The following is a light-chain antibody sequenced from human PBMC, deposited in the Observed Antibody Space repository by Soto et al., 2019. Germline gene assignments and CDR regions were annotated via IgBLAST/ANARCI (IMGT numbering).Light chain of an antibody. CDR1: QSISSY. Sequence: DIQMTQSPSSLSASVGDRVTITCRASQSISSYLNWYQQRPGKAPELLIYAASSLQSGVPSRFSGSGSGTDFTLTISSLQPEDFAAYYCQQSYSTPRTFGQRTKLEI. J-gene: IGKJ2*01. V-gene: IGKV1-39*01. CDR3: QQSYSTPRT. CDR2: AAS.